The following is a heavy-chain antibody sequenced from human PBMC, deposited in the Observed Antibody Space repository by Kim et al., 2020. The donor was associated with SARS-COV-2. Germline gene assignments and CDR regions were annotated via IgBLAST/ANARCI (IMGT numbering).Heavy chain of an antibody. J-gene: IGHJ3*02. V-gene: IGHV3-23*01. CDR1: GFTFSSYA. CDR3: AKVHAGGAVAGTARAFDI. CDR2: ISGSGGST. Sequence: GGSLRLSCAASGFTFSSYAMSWVRQAPGKGLEWVSAISGSGGSTYYADSVKGRFTISRDNSKNTLYLQMNSLRAEDTAVYYCAKVHAGGAVAGTARAFDIWGQGTMVTVSS. D-gene: IGHD6-19*01.